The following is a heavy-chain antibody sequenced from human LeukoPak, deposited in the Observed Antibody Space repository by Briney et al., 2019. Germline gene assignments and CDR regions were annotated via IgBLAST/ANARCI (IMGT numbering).Heavy chain of an antibody. CDR2: ISSSSTTI. D-gene: IGHD1-26*01. CDR1: GFTFSDFS. Sequence: RTGGSLRLSCAASGFTFSDFSMNWVRQAPGKGLEWVSYISSSSTTIYYADSVRGRFTTSRDNARKSLYLQMNSLRDEDTAIYYCARDLISGAYTFDYWGPGTLVTVSS. J-gene: IGHJ4*02. CDR3: ARDLISGAYTFDY. V-gene: IGHV3-48*02.